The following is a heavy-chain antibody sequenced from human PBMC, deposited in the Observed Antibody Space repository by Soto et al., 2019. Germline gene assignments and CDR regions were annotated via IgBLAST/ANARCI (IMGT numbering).Heavy chain of an antibody. CDR1: GYTFTSYG. J-gene: IGHJ6*02. CDR3: ARGSYIVVGPAASHYYYYGMDV. V-gene: IGHV1-18*04. D-gene: IGHD2-2*01. Sequence: ASVKVSCKASGYTFTSYGISWVRQAPGQGLEWMGWISAYNGNTNYAQKLQGRVTMTTGTSTSTAYMELRSLRSDDTAVYYCARGSYIVVGPAASHYYYYGMDVWGQGTTGTVSS. CDR2: ISAYNGNT.